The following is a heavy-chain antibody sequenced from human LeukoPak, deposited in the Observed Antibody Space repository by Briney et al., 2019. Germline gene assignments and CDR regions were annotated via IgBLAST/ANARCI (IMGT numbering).Heavy chain of an antibody. J-gene: IGHJ5*02. V-gene: IGHV4-4*07. CDR3: ARVGVSGWPNWFDP. D-gene: IGHD6-19*01. CDR1: GGSISSYY. Sequence: SGTLSLTCTVSGGSISSYYWSWIRQPAGKGLEWIGRIYTSGSTNYNPSLKSRVTMSVDTSKNQFSLKLNSVTAADTAVYYCARVGVSGWPNWFDPWGQGTLVTVSS. CDR2: IYTSGST.